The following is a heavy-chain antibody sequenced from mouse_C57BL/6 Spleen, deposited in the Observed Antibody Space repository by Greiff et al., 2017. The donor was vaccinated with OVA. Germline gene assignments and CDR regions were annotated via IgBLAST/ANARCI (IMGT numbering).Heavy chain of an antibody. CDR1: GYTFTDYE. CDR3: TRSAVVATFDY. Sequence: QVQLKESGAELVRPGASVTLSCKASGYTFTDYEMHWVKQTPVHGLEWIGAIDPETGGTAYNQKFKGKAILTADKSSSTAYMELRSLSSEDAAVYYWTRSAVVATFDYWGQGTTLTVSS. CDR2: IDPETGGT. V-gene: IGHV1-15*01. J-gene: IGHJ2*01. D-gene: IGHD1-1*01.